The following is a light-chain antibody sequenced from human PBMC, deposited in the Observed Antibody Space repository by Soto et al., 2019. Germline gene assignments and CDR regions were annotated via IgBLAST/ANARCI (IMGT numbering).Light chain of an antibody. CDR3: AAWDDSLSGSYA. CDR1: SSNIGKNF. V-gene: IGLV1-47*01. CDR2: RND. Sequence: QSVLTQPPSASGTPGQRVTISCSGASSNIGKNFVYWYQQLPRTTPKLLISRNDQRPSGVPERFSGSKSGTSASLAISGLRSEDEAEYYCAAWDDSLSGSYAFGTGTKFTVL. J-gene: IGLJ1*01.